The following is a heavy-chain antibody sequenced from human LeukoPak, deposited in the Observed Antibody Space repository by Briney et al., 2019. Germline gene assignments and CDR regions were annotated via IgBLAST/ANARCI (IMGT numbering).Heavy chain of an antibody. V-gene: IGHV3-53*01. CDR1: GFAFSSYT. CDR2: IYSGGST. J-gene: IGHJ3*02. Sequence: PGGSLRLSCAASGFAFSSYTMTWVRQAPRKGLEWVSVIYSGGSTDYADSVKGRFTISRDNSKNTLYLQMNSLRVEDTAVYYCARSSHYDILTGYSEEDAFDIWGQGTMVTVSS. CDR3: ARSSHYDILTGYSEEDAFDI. D-gene: IGHD3-9*01.